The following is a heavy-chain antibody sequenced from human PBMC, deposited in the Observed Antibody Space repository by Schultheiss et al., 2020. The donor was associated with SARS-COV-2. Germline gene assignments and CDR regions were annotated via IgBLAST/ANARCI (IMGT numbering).Heavy chain of an antibody. J-gene: IGHJ4*02. CDR3: AKDTVVPSVYSGYDSVDY. CDR1: GFTFSSYA. D-gene: IGHD5-12*01. CDR2: ISGSGGST. V-gene: IGHV3-23*01. Sequence: GGSLRLSCAASGFTFSSYAMSWVRQAPGKGLEWVSAISGSGGSTYYADSVKGRFTISRDNSKNTLYLQMNSLRAEDTAVYYCAKDTVVPSVYSGYDSVDYWGQGTLVTVSS.